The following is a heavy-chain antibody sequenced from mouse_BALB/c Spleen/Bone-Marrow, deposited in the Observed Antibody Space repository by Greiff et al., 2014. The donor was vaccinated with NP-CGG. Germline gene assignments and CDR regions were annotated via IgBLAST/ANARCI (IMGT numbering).Heavy chain of an antibody. J-gene: IGHJ2*02. V-gene: IGHV1-80*01. Sequence: QVQLQQSGAELVRPGSSVKISCKTSGYAFSFYWMNWVKQRPGQGLEWIGQIYPGDGDTNYNGEFKGKATLTADTSSGTAYMQLSSLTSEDSAVYFCARAGLSTDYWGQGTSLTVSS. CDR3: ARAGLSTDY. CDR1: GYAFSFYW. CDR2: IYPGDGDT. D-gene: IGHD1-1*01.